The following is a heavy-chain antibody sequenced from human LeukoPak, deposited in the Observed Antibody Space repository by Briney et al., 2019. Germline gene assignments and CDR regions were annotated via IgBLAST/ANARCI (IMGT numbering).Heavy chain of an antibody. CDR2: ISGSGGST. CDR3: AKVRLRGYSYGSAFTTRGPFDY. D-gene: IGHD5-18*01. Sequence: GGSLRLSCAASGFTFSSYAMSWVRQAPGKGLEWVSAISGSGGSTYYADSVKGRFTISRDNSKDTLYLQMNSLRAEDTAVYYCAKVRLRGYSYGSAFTTRGPFDYWGQGTLVTVSS. J-gene: IGHJ4*02. V-gene: IGHV3-23*01. CDR1: GFTFSSYA.